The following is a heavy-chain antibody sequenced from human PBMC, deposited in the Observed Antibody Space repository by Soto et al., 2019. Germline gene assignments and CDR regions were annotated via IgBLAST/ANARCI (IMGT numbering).Heavy chain of an antibody. CDR1: GFTFSIYA. D-gene: IGHD5-12*01. Sequence: EKQLVESGGALAQPGGSLRLSCVGSGFTFSIYALTWVSQAPGKGLEWVSLSTNNGDTTFFGDSVKGRFSISRDNSKNTLYLQLENLRAEDTAVYYCAMSAGYGGAFDVWGQGTMVAVSS. J-gene: IGHJ3*01. CDR3: AMSAGYGGAFDV. CDR2: STNNGDTT. V-gene: IGHV3-23*04.